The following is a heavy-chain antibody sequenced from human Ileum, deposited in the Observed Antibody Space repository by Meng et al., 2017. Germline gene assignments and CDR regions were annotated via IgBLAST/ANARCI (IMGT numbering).Heavy chain of an antibody. CDR3: AREWSGSYRHFDY. D-gene: IGHD1-26*01. CDR2: IHHSGST. CDR1: GGSISTSDW. Sequence: VPLQDAGPGLLKPSGTLSLTCACSGGSISTSDWWSWVRQPPGKGLEWIGEIHHSGSTNYNPSLKSRVTISVDKSKNQFSLKLSSVAAADTAVYYCAREWSGSYRHFDYWGQGTLVTVSS. V-gene: IGHV4-4*02. J-gene: IGHJ4*02.